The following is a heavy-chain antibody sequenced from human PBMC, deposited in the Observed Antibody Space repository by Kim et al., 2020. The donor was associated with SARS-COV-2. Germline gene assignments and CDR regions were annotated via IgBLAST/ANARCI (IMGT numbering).Heavy chain of an antibody. D-gene: IGHD3-9*01. V-gene: IGHV3-7*03. CDR2: IKQDGGEK. CDR3: ARGTISGD. J-gene: IGHJ4*02. Sequence: VANIKQDGGEKYYVDSVKGRFTISRDNAKNSLYLQMDSLRTEDTALYYCARGTISGDWGQGTLVTVSS.